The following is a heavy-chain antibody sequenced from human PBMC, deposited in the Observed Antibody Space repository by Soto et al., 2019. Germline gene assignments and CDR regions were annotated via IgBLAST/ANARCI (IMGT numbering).Heavy chain of an antibody. Sequence: SETLSLTCTVSGGSISSYYWSWIRQPPGKGLEWIGYIYYSGSTNYNPSLKSRVTISVDTSKNQFSLKLSSVTAADTAVYYCARRQDYGGFDYWGQGTLVTVSS. CDR1: GGSISSYY. CDR2: IYYSGST. CDR3: ARRQDYGGFDY. V-gene: IGHV4-59*01. D-gene: IGHD4-17*01. J-gene: IGHJ4*02.